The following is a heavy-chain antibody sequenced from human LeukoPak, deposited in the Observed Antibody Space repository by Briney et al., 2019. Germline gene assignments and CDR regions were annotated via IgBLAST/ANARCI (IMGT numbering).Heavy chain of an antibody. CDR2: IYYTGNT. CDR1: GGSISSNSYY. CDR3: ARDRLQLQS. Sequence: SETLSLTCAVSGGSISSNSYYWNWIRQPPGKGLEWIGYIYYTGNTNYNPSLKSRVTISVDTSKNQFSLKLSSVTAADTAVYYCARDRLQLQSWGQGTLVTVSS. V-gene: IGHV4-61*01. D-gene: IGHD1-1*01. J-gene: IGHJ5*02.